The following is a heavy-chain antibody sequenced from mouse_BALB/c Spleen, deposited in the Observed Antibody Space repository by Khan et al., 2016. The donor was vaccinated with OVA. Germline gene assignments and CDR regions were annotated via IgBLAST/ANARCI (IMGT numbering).Heavy chain of an antibody. CDR2: ISYSGST. Sequence: EVKLEESGPGLVKPSQSLSLTCTVTGYSITSDYAWNWIRQFPGNKLEWMGYISYSGSTTYNPSLTSRISITRDTSKDQFFLQLKSVTSEDTATYYCASELGRYYAMDYWGQGTSVTVSS. D-gene: IGHD4-1*01. V-gene: IGHV3-2*02. J-gene: IGHJ4*01. CDR3: ASELGRYYAMDY. CDR1: GYSITSDYA.